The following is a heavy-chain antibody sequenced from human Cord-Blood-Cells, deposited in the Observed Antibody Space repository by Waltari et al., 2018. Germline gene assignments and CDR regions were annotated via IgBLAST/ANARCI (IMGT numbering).Heavy chain of an antibody. CDR2: INPNSGGT. V-gene: IGHV1-2*02. CDR3: ASQYYDLFDY. J-gene: IGHJ4*02. D-gene: IGHD3-3*01. Sequence: QVQLVQSGAEVKKPGAALKDSCQASGNPFTGYYMHWVRQVPGQGFEWRGWINPNSGGTNYAQKFQGRVTMTRDTSISTAYMELGRLRSDDTAVYYCASQYYDLFDYWGQGTLVTVSS. CDR1: GNPFTGYY.